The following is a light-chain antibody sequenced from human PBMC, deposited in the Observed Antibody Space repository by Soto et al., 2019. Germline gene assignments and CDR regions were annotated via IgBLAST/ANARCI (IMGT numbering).Light chain of an antibody. CDR3: QQRSNWPPA. CDR2: DAS. CDR1: PSVFSH. J-gene: IGKJ2*01. V-gene: IGKV3-11*01. Sequence: EFVLTQSPATLSLSPGERATLSCRASPSVFSHLARYQQKPGQPPRLVIYDASNRAPGIPARFSGSGSGTDFTLTISSLEPEDFALYYCQQRSNWPPAFGQGTKVEIK.